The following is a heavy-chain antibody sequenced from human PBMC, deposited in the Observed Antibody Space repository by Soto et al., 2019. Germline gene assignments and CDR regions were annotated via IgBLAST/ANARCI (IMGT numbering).Heavy chain of an antibody. J-gene: IGHJ6*02. V-gene: IGHV3-23*01. CDR1: GFTCSSYA. Sequence: PGGSLRLSCAASGFTCSSYAMSWVRQAPGKGLEWVSAISGSGGSTYYADSVKGRFTISRDNSKNTLYLQMNSLRAEDTAVYYCAKFTSSPGPAYYYGMDVWGQGTLVTVSS. D-gene: IGHD2-2*01. CDR2: ISGSGGST. CDR3: AKFTSSPGPAYYYGMDV.